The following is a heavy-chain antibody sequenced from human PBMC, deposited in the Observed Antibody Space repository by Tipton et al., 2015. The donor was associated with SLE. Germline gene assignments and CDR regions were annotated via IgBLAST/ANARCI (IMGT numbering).Heavy chain of an antibody. V-gene: IGHV1-2*02. CDR3: ARGFLWFGETDAFDI. CDR2: INPNSGGT. J-gene: IGHJ3*02. CDR1: GYTFTGYY. D-gene: IGHD3-10*01. Sequence: QLVQSGAEVKKPGASVKVSCKASGYTFTGYYMHWVRQAPGQGLEWMGWINPNSGGTNYAQKFQGRVTMTRDTSISTAYMELSRLRSDDTAVYYCARGFLWFGETDAFDIWGQGTMVTVSS.